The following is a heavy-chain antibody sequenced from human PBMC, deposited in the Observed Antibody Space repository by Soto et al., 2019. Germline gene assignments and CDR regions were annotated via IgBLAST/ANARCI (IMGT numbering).Heavy chain of an antibody. CDR1: GYTFTSYG. CDR2: ISAYNGNT. Sequence: ASEKVSCKASGYTFTSYGISWVRQAPGQGLEWMGWISAYNGNTNYAQKLQGRVTMTTDTSTSTAYMELRSLRSDDTAVYYCARGPFIAAAGTYQLNYWGQGTLVTVSS. V-gene: IGHV1-18*01. CDR3: ARGPFIAAAGTYQLNY. J-gene: IGHJ4*02. D-gene: IGHD6-13*01.